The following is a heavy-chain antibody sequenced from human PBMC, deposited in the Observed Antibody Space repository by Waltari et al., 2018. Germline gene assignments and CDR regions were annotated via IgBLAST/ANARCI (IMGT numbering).Heavy chain of an antibody. D-gene: IGHD5-12*01. V-gene: IGHV1-18*01. CDR2: ISAYNGNT. CDR3: ARDLETYSGYDYPANAFDI. Sequence: QVQLVQSGAEVKKPGASVKVSCKASGYTFTSYGISWVRQAPGQGLEWMGWISAYNGNTNYAQKLQGRVTMTTDTSTSTAYMELRSLRSDDTAVYYCARDLETYSGYDYPANAFDIWGQGTMVTVSS. J-gene: IGHJ3*02. CDR1: GYTFTSYG.